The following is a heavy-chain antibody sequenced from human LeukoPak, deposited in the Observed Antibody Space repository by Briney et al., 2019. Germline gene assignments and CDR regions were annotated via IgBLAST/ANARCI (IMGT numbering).Heavy chain of an antibody. V-gene: IGHV3-21*01. D-gene: IGHD3-16*02. Sequence: GGSLRLSCAASGFTFSNYNMNWVRQAPGKGLEWVSSISSTSTYIYYADSLKGRFTISRDNAKNTLYLQMNSLRAEDTAVYYCARGGLIGADYWGQGTLVTVSS. CDR3: ARGGLIGADY. CDR1: GFTFSNYN. J-gene: IGHJ4*02. CDR2: ISSTSTYI.